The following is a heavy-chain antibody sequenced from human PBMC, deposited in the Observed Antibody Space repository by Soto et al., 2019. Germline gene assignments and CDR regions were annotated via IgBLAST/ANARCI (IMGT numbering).Heavy chain of an antibody. CDR3: PRDHTEYCSGGSCYWFDP. Sequence: QVQLVESGGGVVQPGRSLRLSCAASGFTFSSYGMHWVRQAPGKGLEWVAVIWYDGSNKYYADSVKGRFTISRDNSKNTLYLQMNSLRAEDTAVYYCPRDHTEYCSGGSCYWFDPWGQGTLVTVSS. D-gene: IGHD2-15*01. CDR1: GFTFSSYG. V-gene: IGHV3-33*01. J-gene: IGHJ5*02. CDR2: IWYDGSNK.